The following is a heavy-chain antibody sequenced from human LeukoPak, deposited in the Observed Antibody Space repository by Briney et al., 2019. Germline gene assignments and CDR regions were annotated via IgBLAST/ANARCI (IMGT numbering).Heavy chain of an antibody. CDR3: AKAEQYCSADSCYSPDY. V-gene: IGHV3-30*18. CDR1: GFTFNNYG. CDR2: ISYDGSNK. J-gene: IGHJ4*02. Sequence: GRSLRLSCAASGFTFNNYGMHWVRQAPGKGLEWVAVISYDGSNKYYADSVKGRFTISRDNSKNTLYLQMNSLRADDTAVYYCAKAEQYCSADSCYSPDYWGQGTLVTVSS. D-gene: IGHD2-15*01.